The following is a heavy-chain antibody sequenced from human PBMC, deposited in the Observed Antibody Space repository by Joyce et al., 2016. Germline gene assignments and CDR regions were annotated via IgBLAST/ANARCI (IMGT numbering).Heavy chain of an antibody. CDR3: TRRNEGNFFLDY. CDR1: GFRFNYFI. CDR2: ITSTGSTR. D-gene: IGHD1-7*01. Sequence: EVQLVESGGGLVQPGGSLRLSCAASGFRFNYFIMNWVRQAPGKGLEWISYITSTGSTRFYADSVKDRFTISRDNAKNSLYLQMNSLRDEDTAVYYCTRRNEGNFFLDYWGQGTLVTVSS. V-gene: IGHV3-48*02. J-gene: IGHJ4*02.